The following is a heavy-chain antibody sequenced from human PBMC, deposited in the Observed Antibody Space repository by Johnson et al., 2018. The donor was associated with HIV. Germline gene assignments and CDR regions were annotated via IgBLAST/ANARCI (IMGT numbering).Heavy chain of an antibody. Sequence: QVQLVESGGGVVQPGRSLRLSCVASGFIFSNFAMHWVRQAPGKGLEWMAIISYDGSKKYYADSVKGRFTISRDNSKNTLYLQMNSLRVEDTAMYYCARGPILEWLSGDGFDMWGQGTKVTV. CDR1: GFIFSNFA. D-gene: IGHD3-3*01. V-gene: IGHV3-30-3*01. J-gene: IGHJ3*02. CDR3: ARGPILEWLSGDGFDM. CDR2: ISYDGSKK.